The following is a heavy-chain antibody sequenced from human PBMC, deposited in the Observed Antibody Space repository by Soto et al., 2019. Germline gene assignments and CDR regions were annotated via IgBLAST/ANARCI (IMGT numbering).Heavy chain of an antibody. CDR1: GFTFSSYA. V-gene: IGHV3-23*01. J-gene: IGHJ6*02. CDR3: ARDGYYYGMDV. CDR2: ISGSGGST. Sequence: GGSLRLSCAASGFTFSSYAMSWVRQAPGKGLEWVSAISGSGGSTSYADSVKGRFTISRDNAKNTLYLQMNSLRAEDTAVYYCARDGYYYGMDVWGQGTTVTVSS.